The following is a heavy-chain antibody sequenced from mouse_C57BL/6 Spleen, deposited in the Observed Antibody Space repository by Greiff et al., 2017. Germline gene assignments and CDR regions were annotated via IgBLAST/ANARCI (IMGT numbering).Heavy chain of an antibody. J-gene: IGHJ4*01. V-gene: IGHV1-55*01. D-gene: IGHD1-1*01. Sequence: QVHVKQPGAELVKPGASVKMSCKASGYTFTSYWITWVKQRPGQGLEWIGDIYPGSGSTNYNEKFKSKATLTVDTSSSTAYMQLSSLTSEDSAVYYCASLITTVVENYAMDYWGQGTSVTVSS. CDR3: ASLITTVVENYAMDY. CDR2: IYPGSGST. CDR1: GYTFTSYW.